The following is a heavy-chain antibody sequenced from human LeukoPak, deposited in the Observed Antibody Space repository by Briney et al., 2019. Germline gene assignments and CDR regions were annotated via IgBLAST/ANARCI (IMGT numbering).Heavy chain of an antibody. Sequence: GGSLRLSRAASGFTFSSYAMHWVRQAPGKGLEWVAVISYDGSNKYYADSVKGRFTISRDNSKNTLYLQMNSLTAEDTAVYYCATDRSTDYWGQGTLVTVSS. CDR1: GFTFSSYA. J-gene: IGHJ4*02. CDR2: ISYDGSNK. CDR3: ATDRSTDY. D-gene: IGHD1-14*01. V-gene: IGHV3-30*04.